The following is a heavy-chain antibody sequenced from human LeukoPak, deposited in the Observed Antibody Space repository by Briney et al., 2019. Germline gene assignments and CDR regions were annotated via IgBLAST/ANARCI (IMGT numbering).Heavy chain of an antibody. Sequence: PGGSLRLSCAASGFTFSSYAMSWVRQAPGKGLEWISVIRGSGGGTYYADSVKGRFTISRDNSKNTLYLQMNSLRAEDTAVYYCAKGVYNWGSVFDYWGQGTLVTVSS. CDR3: AKGVYNWGSVFDY. J-gene: IGHJ4*02. V-gene: IGHV3-23*01. CDR2: IRGSGGGT. CDR1: GFTFSSYA. D-gene: IGHD1-1*01.